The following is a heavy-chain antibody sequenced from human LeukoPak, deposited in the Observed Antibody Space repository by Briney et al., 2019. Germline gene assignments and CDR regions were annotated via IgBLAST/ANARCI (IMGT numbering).Heavy chain of an antibody. V-gene: IGHV1-46*01. CDR1: GYTFTSYY. D-gene: IGHD2-15*01. CDR3: ARSYCSGGSCYCVDY. Sequence: ASVSVSCTASGYTFTSYYMHWVRQAPGQGLEGVGVINPSGGSTSYAQKFQGRVTMTRDTSTSTVYMELSSLRSEDTAVYYCARSYCSGGSCYCVDYWGQGTLVTVSS. CDR2: INPSGGST. J-gene: IGHJ4*02.